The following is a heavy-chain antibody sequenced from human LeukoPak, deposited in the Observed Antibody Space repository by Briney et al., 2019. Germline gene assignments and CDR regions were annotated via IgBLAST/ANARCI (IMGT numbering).Heavy chain of an antibody. Sequence: GGSLRLCCTDSGCSFSSYAMHWVRQSPGKGIEWVAVTSNHGNDGFYADSVKGRFTISRDNSKKTLYLQMDSLRPEDTGVYYCTRDRGAMNDFDYWGQGTLVTVSS. CDR1: GCSFSSYA. CDR3: TRDRGAMNDFDY. V-gene: IGHV3-30*01. J-gene: IGHJ4*02. CDR2: TSNHGNDG. D-gene: IGHD2-2*01.